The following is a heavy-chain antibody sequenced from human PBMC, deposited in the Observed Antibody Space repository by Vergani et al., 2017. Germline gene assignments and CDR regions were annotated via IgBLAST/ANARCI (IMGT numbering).Heavy chain of an antibody. Sequence: EVQLVETGGGLIQPGGSLRLSCAASGFTVSSNYMSWVRQAPGKGLEWVSVIYSGGSTYYADSVKGRITIARDNSKNTLYLQMNSLRAEDTAVYYCARDRGYYYDSSCYGTDYWGQGTLVTVSS. D-gene: IGHD3-22*01. J-gene: IGHJ4*02. V-gene: IGHV3-53*02. CDR3: ARDRGYYYDSSCYGTDY. CDR1: GFTVSSNY. CDR2: IYSGGST.